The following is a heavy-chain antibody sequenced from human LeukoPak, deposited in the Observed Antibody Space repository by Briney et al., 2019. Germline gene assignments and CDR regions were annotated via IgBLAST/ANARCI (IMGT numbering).Heavy chain of an antibody. Sequence: ASVKVSCKASGYTFTGYYMHWVRQAPGQGLEWMGWINPNSGGTNYAQKFQGRVTMTRDTSISTAYVELSRLRSDDTAVYYCARDIGSLWFGEFYYFDYWGQGTLVTVSS. CDR3: ARDIGSLWFGEFYYFDY. CDR1: GYTFTGYY. J-gene: IGHJ4*02. V-gene: IGHV1-2*02. D-gene: IGHD3-10*01. CDR2: INPNSGGT.